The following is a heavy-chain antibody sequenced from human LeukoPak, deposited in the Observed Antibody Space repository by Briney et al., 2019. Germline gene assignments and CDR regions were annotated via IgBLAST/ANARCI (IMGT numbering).Heavy chain of an antibody. Sequence: SETLSLTCTVSGGSISTYYWSWIRQPPGKGLEWIGYMYYSGSTNYNPSLKSRVTISLDRSKNQFSLKLSSVTAADTAVYYCAKGYGSGTYGAFDYWGQGTLVTVSS. CDR3: AKGYGSGTYGAFDY. CDR2: MYYSGST. CDR1: GGSISTYY. V-gene: IGHV4-59*01. J-gene: IGHJ4*02. D-gene: IGHD3-10*01.